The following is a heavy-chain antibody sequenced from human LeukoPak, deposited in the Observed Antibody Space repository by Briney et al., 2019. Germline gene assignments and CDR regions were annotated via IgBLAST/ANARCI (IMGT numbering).Heavy chain of an antibody. CDR1: GYTFTGYY. V-gene: IGHV1-2*02. CDR3: ARGTYSSGLPNDY. Sequence: ASVKISCKASGYTFTGYYMHWVRQAPGQGLEWMGWINPNSGGTNYAQKFQGRVTMTRDTSISTAYMELSRLRSDDTAVYYCARGTYSSGLPNDYWGQGTLVTVSS. D-gene: IGHD6-19*01. CDR2: INPNSGGT. J-gene: IGHJ4*02.